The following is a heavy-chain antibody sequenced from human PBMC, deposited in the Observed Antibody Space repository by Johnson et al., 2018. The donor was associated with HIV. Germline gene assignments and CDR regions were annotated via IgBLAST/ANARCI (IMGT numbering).Heavy chain of an antibody. CDR3: ARDYDGSGSYYNVWVAGYSYGT. V-gene: IGHV3-11*04. CDR1: GFTFSDYY. J-gene: IGHJ3*01. Sequence: QMLLVESGGGLVKPGGSLRLSCAASGFTFSDYYMSWIRQAPGKGLEWVSYISSSGSTIYYADSVKGRFTISRDNAKNSLYLQMNSLRAEDTAVYFCARDYDGSGSYYNVWVAGYSYGTWGQGTMVTVSS. CDR2: ISSSGSTI. D-gene: IGHD3-10*01.